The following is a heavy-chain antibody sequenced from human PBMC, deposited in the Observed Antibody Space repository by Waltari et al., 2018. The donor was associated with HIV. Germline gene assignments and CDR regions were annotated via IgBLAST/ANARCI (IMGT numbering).Heavy chain of an antibody. CDR3: ARDRSEGGGYYYYGLDV. D-gene: IGHD2-15*01. CDR1: GFTFSSYG. J-gene: IGHJ6*02. CDR2: RWYDGTNK. V-gene: IGHV3-33*01. Sequence: QVQLVASGGGVVQPGRSLRLSCEASGFTFSSYGMHWVRQAPGKGLEWVAVRWYDGTNKYYADSVKGRFTISRDNSKNTLYLQMNSLRAEDTAVYYCARDRSEGGGYYYYGLDVWGQGTTVTVSS.